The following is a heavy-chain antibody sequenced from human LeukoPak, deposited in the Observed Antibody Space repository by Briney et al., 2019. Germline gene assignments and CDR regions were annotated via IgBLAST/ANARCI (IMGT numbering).Heavy chain of an antibody. J-gene: IGHJ3*02. Sequence: ASVKVSCKASGYTFTSYGISWVRQAPGQGLEWMGWISAYNGNTNYAQKLQGRVTMTTDTSTSTAYMELRSLRSDDTAVYYCARLISAHYDFWSGNAFDIWGQGTMVTVSS. V-gene: IGHV1-18*01. CDR1: GYTFTSYG. D-gene: IGHD3-3*01. CDR3: ARLISAHYDFWSGNAFDI. CDR2: ISAYNGNT.